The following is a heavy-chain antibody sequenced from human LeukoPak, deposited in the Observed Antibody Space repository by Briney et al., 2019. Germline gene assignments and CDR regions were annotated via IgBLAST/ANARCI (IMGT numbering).Heavy chain of an antibody. Sequence: GGSLRLSCAASGFTFSSYAMSWVRQAPGKGLEWVSAISGSGGSTYYADSVKGRFTISRDNSKNTLYLQMNSLRAEDTAVYYCAKDRNVVVVAAMPLGYWGQGTLVTVSS. D-gene: IGHD2-15*01. V-gene: IGHV3-23*01. J-gene: IGHJ4*02. CDR3: AKDRNVVVVAAMPLGY. CDR2: ISGSGGST. CDR1: GFTFSSYA.